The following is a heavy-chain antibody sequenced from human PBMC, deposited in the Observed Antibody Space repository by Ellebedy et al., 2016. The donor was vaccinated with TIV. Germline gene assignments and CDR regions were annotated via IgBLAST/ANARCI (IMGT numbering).Heavy chain of an antibody. V-gene: IGHV4-34*01. CDR3: ARARGQYLYGSGSYFTN. J-gene: IGHJ4*02. D-gene: IGHD3-10*01. Sequence: MPGGSLRLSCVVKGGSFNGYFWSWIRQSPGKGLEWLGEINPSGTANYNPSLKSRVTMSVATPAKQFSRRLTSVHAADTAWYYCARARGQYLYGSGSYFTNWGQGELVTFSS. CDR2: INPSGTA. CDR1: GGSFNGYF.